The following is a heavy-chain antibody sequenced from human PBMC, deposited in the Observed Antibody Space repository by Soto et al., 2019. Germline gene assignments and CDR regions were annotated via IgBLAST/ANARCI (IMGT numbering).Heavy chain of an antibody. CDR3: ARGRFISKGYDSGWYIAH. J-gene: IGHJ4*02. Sequence: QVQLVQSGAEVKKPGASVKVSCKPSGYPFTSYHVNWVRQAPGQGLEWMGWMNPDSGSTDYALKFQGRLTMTRNTSMSTAYLELRSLTSEATAIYYCARGRFISKGYDSGWYIAHGGQGNQVIVSS. D-gene: IGHD6-19*01. CDR2: MNPDSGST. CDR1: GYPFTSYH. V-gene: IGHV1-8*01.